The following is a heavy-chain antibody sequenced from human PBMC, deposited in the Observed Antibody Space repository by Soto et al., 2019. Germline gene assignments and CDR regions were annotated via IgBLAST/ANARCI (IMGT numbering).Heavy chain of an antibody. D-gene: IGHD1-1*01. CDR3: ARGGNDLIYYYYGMDV. V-gene: IGHV4-30-2*01. CDR1: GGSISFGAYS. CDR2: IYHSGST. Sequence: SEALSVTCAVFGGSISFGAYSGSWIRQPTGKGLEWIGYIYHSGSTYYNPSLKSRVTISADRSKNQFSLKLSSVTAADTAVYYCARGGNDLIYYYYGMDVWGQGTTVTVS. J-gene: IGHJ6*02.